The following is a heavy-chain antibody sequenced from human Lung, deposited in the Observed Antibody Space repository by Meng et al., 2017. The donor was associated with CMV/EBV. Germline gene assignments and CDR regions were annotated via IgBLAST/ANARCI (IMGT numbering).Heavy chain of an antibody. D-gene: IGHD3-3*01. V-gene: IGHV3-11*04. CDR2: ISRSGSTI. J-gene: IGHJ4*02. CDR1: GVTFSSYY. CDR3: ARQFLETGGSTALFDY. Sequence: SGVTFSSYYMSWFRQAPGEGLEWVSSISRSGSTIYYAAAVRDRFSTSRDNATNSLYLQMNSLLADDTAVYYCARQFLETGGSTALFDYWGQGTLVTVSS.